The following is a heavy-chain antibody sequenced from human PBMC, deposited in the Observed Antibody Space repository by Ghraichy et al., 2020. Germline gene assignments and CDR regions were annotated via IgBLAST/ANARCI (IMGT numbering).Heavy chain of an antibody. D-gene: IGHD2-15*01. CDR3: ARGRRLGYSRYYYYYGMDV. J-gene: IGHJ6*02. V-gene: IGHV4-34*01. CDR2: INHSGST. Sequence: SETLSLTCAVYGGSFSGYYWSWIRQPPGKGLEWIGEINHSGSTNYNPSLKSRVTISVDTSKNQFSLKLSSVTAADTAVYYCARGRRLGYSRYYYYYGMDVWGQGTTVTVSS. CDR1: GGSFSGYY.